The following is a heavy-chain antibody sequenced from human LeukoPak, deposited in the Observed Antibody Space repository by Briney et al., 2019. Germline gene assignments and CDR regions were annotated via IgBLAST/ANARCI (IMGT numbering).Heavy chain of an antibody. V-gene: IGHV3-30-3*01. D-gene: IGHD3-10*01. CDR3: ARVGLLWFGELRGAFDI. J-gene: IGHJ3*02. CDR1: GFTFSSYA. Sequence: PGGSLRLSCAASGFTFSSYAMHWVRQAPGKGLEWVAVISYDGSNKYYADSVKGRFTISRDNSKNTLYLQMNSLRAEDTAVYYCARVGLLWFGELRGAFDIWGQGTMVTVSS. CDR2: ISYDGSNK.